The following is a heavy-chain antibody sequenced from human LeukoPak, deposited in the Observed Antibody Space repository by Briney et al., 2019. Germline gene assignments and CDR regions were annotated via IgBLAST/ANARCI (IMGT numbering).Heavy chain of an antibody. Sequence: PGGSLRLSCAASGFTFSSYGMSWVRQAPGKGLEWVANIKQDGSEKYYVDSVKGRFTISRDNAKNSLYLQMNSLRAEDTAVYYCAREKWNHQYYFDYWGQGTLVTVSS. V-gene: IGHV3-7*01. CDR2: IKQDGSEK. J-gene: IGHJ4*02. D-gene: IGHD1-14*01. CDR1: GFTFSSYG. CDR3: AREKWNHQYYFDY.